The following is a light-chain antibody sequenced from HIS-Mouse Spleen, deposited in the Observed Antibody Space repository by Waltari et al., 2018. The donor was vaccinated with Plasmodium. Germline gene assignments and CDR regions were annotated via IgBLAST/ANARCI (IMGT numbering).Light chain of an antibody. J-gene: IGLJ3*02. Sequence: SSELTQPSPVSVSPGHTARIPCSGDGMAKHYARWFQQKPGQAPVLVIYKDSERPSGIPERFSGSSSGTTVTLTISGAQVEDEADYYCYSAADNNRVFGGGTKLTVL. CDR1: GMAKHY. CDR2: KDS. V-gene: IGLV3-27*01. CDR3: YSAADNNRV.